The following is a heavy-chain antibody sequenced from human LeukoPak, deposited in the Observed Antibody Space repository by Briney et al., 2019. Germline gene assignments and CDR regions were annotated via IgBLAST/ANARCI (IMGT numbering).Heavy chain of an antibody. CDR2: ISGSGGST. D-gene: IGHD5-12*01. V-gene: IGHV3-23*01. CDR1: GFTFSSYA. Sequence: PGGSLRLSCAASGFTFSSYAMSWVRQAPGKGLEWASAISGSGGSTYYADSVKGRFTISRDNSKNTLYLQMNSLRAEDTAVYYCAKDQYSGYPLRDYYFDYWGQGTLVTVSS. CDR3: AKDQYSGYPLRDYYFDY. J-gene: IGHJ4*02.